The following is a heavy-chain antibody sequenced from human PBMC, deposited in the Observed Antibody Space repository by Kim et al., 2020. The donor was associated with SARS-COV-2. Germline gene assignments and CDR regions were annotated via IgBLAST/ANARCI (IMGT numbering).Heavy chain of an antibody. CDR2: MNPNSGNT. V-gene: IGHV1-8*01. J-gene: IGHJ6*02. D-gene: IGHD3-22*01. CDR3: ATGQDPELDSSGFYGMDV. CDR1: GYTFTSYD. Sequence: ASVKVSCKASGYTFTSYDINWVRQATGQGLEWMGWMNPNSGNTGYAQKFQGRVTMTRNTSISTAYMELSSLRSEDTAVYYCATGQDPELDSSGFYGMDVWGQGTTVTVSS.